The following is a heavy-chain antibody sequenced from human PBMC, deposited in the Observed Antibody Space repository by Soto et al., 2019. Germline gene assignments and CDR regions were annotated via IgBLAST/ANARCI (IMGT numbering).Heavy chain of an antibody. V-gene: IGHV3-30-3*02. J-gene: IGHJ4*02. CDR2: ISYDGSNK. CDR1: GFTFSSYA. CDR3: ANDILTGPFDY. D-gene: IGHD3-9*01. Sequence: PGGSLRLSCAASGFTFSSYAMHWVRQAPGKGLEWVAVISYDGSNKYYADSVKGRFTISRDNSKNTLYLQMNSLRAEDTAVYYCANDILTGPFDYWGQGT.